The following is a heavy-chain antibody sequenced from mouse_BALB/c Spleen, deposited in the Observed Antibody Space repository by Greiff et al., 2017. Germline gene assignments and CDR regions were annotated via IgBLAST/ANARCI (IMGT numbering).Heavy chain of an antibody. CDR2: IYPGSGST. J-gene: IGHJ4*01. D-gene: IGHD4-1*01. CDR3: TREGHWDYAMDY. CDR1: GYTFTSYW. Sequence: LQQPGSELVRPGASVKLSCKASGYTFTSYWMHWVKQRHGQGLEWIGNIYPGSGSTNYDEKFKSKGTLTVDTSSSTAYMHLSSLTSEDSAVYYCTREGHWDYAMDYWGQGTSVTVSS. V-gene: IGHV1S22*01.